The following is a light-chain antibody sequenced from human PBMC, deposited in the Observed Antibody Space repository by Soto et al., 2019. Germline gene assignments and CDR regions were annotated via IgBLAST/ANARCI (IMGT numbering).Light chain of an antibody. CDR1: RGISDW. CDR2: DAS. CDR3: LQYDSHSWT. J-gene: IGKJ1*01. Sequence: DIRMTQSPSTLSASVGDRVTITCRASRGISDWVAWYQQKPGKAPRLLIFDASNLKSGVPPRFSGSGSGTEFALTINNLQPDDVATYYCLQYDSHSWTFGQGTKVDIK. V-gene: IGKV1-5*01.